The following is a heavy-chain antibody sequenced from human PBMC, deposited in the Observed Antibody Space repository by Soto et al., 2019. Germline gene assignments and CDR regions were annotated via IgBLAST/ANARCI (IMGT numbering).Heavy chain of an antibody. J-gene: IGHJ3*02. CDR1: GFTVSSNY. CDR3: ARSHEYDFWSGLPHAFDI. CDR2: IYSGGST. Sequence: GGSLRLSCAASGFTVSSNYMSWVRQAPGKGLEWVSVIYSGGSTYYADSVKGRFTISRDNSKNTLYLQMNSLRAEDTAVYYCARSHEYDFWSGLPHAFDIWGQGTMVTVSS. D-gene: IGHD3-3*01. V-gene: IGHV3-53*01.